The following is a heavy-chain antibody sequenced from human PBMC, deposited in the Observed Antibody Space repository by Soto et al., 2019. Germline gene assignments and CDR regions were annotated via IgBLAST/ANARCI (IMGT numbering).Heavy chain of an antibody. V-gene: IGHV3-21*01. D-gene: IGHD5-18*01. CDR3: AAGTDTAMEQGADY. Sequence: EVHLVESGGGLVKPGASLRLSCAASGFTFSDHSMNWVRQAPGKGLEWVSSISTTGRYIYYADSMAGRFTISRDNAKNSLYLQINSLRGEDTAVYYCAAGTDTAMEQGADYWGQGALVTVSS. J-gene: IGHJ4*02. CDR2: ISTTGRYI. CDR1: GFTFSDHS.